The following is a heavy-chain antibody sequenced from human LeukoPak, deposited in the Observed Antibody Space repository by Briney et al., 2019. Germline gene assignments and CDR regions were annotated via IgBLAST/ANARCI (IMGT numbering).Heavy chain of an antibody. Sequence: GGSLRLSRAASGFTFSSYGMHWVRQAPGKGLEWVAFIRYDGSNKYYADSVKGRFTTSRDNSKNTLYLQMNSLRAEDTAVYYCAKGNLGIARYWGQGTLVTVSS. CDR1: GFTFSSYG. V-gene: IGHV3-30*02. J-gene: IGHJ4*02. CDR2: IRYDGSNK. CDR3: AKGNLGIARY. D-gene: IGHD7-27*01.